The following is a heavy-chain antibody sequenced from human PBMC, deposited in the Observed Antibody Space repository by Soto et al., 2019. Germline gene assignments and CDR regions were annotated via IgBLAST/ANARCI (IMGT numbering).Heavy chain of an antibody. CDR1: GGSISSGDYY. CDR3: ARGADYYYYGMDV. J-gene: IGHJ6*02. V-gene: IGHV4-30-4*01. CDR2: IYYSGST. Sequence: QVQLQESGPGLVKPSQTLSLTCTVSGGSISSGDYYWSWIRQPPGKGLEWIGYIYYSGSTYYNPSLKSRVXISPDXXKNQFSLKLSSVTAADTAVYYCARGADYYYYGMDVWGQGTTVTVSS.